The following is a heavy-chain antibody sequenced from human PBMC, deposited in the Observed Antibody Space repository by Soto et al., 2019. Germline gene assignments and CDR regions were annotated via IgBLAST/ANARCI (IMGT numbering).Heavy chain of an antibody. J-gene: IGHJ4*02. CDR2: LKQDASEK. Sequence: GGSLRLSCAASGFTFSSYWMSWDRQAPGKGLEWVANLKQDASEKYYVDSVKGRFTISRDNAKNSLYLQMNSLRAEDTAVYYCAREQWLVRRYFDYSGQGTLVTVSS. D-gene: IGHD6-19*01. CDR3: AREQWLVRRYFDY. V-gene: IGHV3-7*03. CDR1: GFTFSSYW.